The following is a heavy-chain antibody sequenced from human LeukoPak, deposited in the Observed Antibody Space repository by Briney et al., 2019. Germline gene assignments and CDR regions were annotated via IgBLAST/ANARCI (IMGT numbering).Heavy chain of an antibody. D-gene: IGHD3-22*01. Sequence: ASVTVSCTASGYTFTSYDINWVRQATGQGLEWMGWMNPNSGNTGYAEKFQGRVTMTRNTSISTAYMELSSLRSEDTAVYYCARGLGHYYYDSSGYYSEEDYWGQGTLVTVSS. CDR2: MNPNSGNT. CDR3: ARGLGHYYYDSSGYYSEEDY. CDR1: GYTFTSYD. V-gene: IGHV1-8*01. J-gene: IGHJ4*02.